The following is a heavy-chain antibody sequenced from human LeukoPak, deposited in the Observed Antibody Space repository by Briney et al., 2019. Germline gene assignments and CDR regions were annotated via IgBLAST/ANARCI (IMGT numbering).Heavy chain of an antibody. CDR2: ISTDGSNT. D-gene: IGHD1-26*01. CDR1: GFTFSNYW. CDR3: VRDIAGAFGY. J-gene: IGHJ4*02. V-gene: IGHV3-74*01. Sequence: PGGSLRLSCAASGFTFSNYWMHWVRQAPGKGLVWVSRISTDGSNTNYADSVKGRFTISRDNPKNTLYLQMNSLRAEDTAVYYCVRDIAGAFGYWGQGTLVTVFS.